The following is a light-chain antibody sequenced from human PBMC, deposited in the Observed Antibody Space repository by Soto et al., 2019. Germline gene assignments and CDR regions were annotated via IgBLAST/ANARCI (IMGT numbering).Light chain of an antibody. CDR3: QQYNNWPPRGT. CDR2: GAS. V-gene: IGKV3-15*01. Sequence: EIVMTQSPATLSVSPWERATLSCRASQSVSSNLAWYQQKPGQAPRLRIYGASTRATGIPARFSGSGSGTEFTLTISSLQSEDFAVYYCQQYNNWPPRGTFGQGTKVEIK. CDR1: QSVSSN. J-gene: IGKJ1*01.